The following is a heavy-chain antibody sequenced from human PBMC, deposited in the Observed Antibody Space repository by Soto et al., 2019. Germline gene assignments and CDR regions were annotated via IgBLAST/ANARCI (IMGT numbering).Heavy chain of an antibody. V-gene: IGHV3-23*01. Sequence: GGSLRLSCAASGFTFSSYAMSWVRQAPGKGLEWVSAISGSGGSTYYADSVKGRFTISRDNSKNTLYLQMNSLRAEDTAVYYCAKDSLWFGELSYPNDAFDIWGQGTMVTVSS. D-gene: IGHD3-10*01. CDR1: GFTFSSYA. J-gene: IGHJ3*02. CDR3: AKDSLWFGELSYPNDAFDI. CDR2: ISGSGGST.